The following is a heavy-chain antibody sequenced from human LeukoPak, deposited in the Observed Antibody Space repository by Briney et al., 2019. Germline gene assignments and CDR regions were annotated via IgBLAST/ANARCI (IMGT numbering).Heavy chain of an antibody. Sequence: ASVKVCCKASGYTFTSYASYDIHWVRQAGGQALEWMGWMNPTGGKTGYAQMFQGRGTMTWDTSLNTVYMELSGLTSEDTAVYYCARGFYDSSGYSHDAFDVWGQGSMVTVSS. V-gene: IGHV1-8*01. D-gene: IGHD3-22*01. CDR2: MNPTGGKT. CDR1: GYTFTSYASYD. J-gene: IGHJ3*01. CDR3: ARGFYDSSGYSHDAFDV.